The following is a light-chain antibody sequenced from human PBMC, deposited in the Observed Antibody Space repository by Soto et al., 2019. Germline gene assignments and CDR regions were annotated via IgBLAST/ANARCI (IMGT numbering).Light chain of an antibody. Sequence: DIQMTQFPSSLSASVGHRVTITCRASQSISRYLNWYQQKPGKAPKLLIYAASSLQSGVASRFSGSGSGTDFTLTISSLQPEDVATYYCQQIYSTPCTFGGGTKMAIK. V-gene: IGKV1-39*01. CDR3: QQIYSTPCT. CDR1: QSISRY. J-gene: IGKJ4*01. CDR2: AAS.